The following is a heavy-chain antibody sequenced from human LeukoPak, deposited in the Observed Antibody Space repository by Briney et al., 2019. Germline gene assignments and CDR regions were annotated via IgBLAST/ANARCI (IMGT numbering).Heavy chain of an antibody. CDR2: IYYSGST. Sequence: PSETLSLTCTVSGGSISSYYWSWIRQPPGKGLEWIGYIYYSGSTNYNPSLKSRVTISVDTSKNQFSLKLSSVTAADTAVYYCAGTYYYGLGSEDYWGQGTLVTVSS. J-gene: IGHJ4*02. CDR1: GGSISSYY. D-gene: IGHD3-10*01. V-gene: IGHV4-59*01. CDR3: AGTYYYGLGSEDY.